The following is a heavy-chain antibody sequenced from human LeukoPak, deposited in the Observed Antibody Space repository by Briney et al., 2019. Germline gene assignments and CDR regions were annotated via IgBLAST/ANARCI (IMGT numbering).Heavy chain of an antibody. D-gene: IGHD6-19*01. Sequence: PGGSLRLSCAASGFTVSSNYMSWVRQAPGKGLEWVSIIYSGGSTYYADSVKGRFTISRDNSKNTLYLQMNSLRAEDTAVYYCARDHGYSSGWYGYYYYGMDVWGQGTTVTVSS. V-gene: IGHV3-66*01. CDR3: ARDHGYSSGWYGYYYYGMDV. J-gene: IGHJ6*02. CDR2: IYSGGST. CDR1: GFTVSSNY.